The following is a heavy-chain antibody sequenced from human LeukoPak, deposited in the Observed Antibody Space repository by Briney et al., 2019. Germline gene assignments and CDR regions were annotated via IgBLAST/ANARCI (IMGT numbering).Heavy chain of an antibody. CDR1: GGSISSSNW. CDR3: ARGSFGVDRYYYYGMDV. CDR2: IYHSGST. J-gene: IGHJ6*02. Sequence: PSETLSLTCAVSGGSISSSNWWSWVRQPPGKGLEWIGEIYHSGSTNYNPSLKSRVTISVDTSKNQFSLKLSSVTAADTAVYYCARGSFGVDRYYYYGMDVWGQGTTVTVSS. D-gene: IGHD3-3*01. V-gene: IGHV4-4*02.